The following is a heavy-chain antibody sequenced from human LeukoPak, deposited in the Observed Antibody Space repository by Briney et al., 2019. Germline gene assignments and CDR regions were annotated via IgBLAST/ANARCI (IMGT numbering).Heavy chain of an antibody. CDR3: ARGGFGSGSYSDY. V-gene: IGHV1-8*01. J-gene: IGHJ4*02. Sequence: ASVKVSGMASGYTFTSYDINWVRQATGQGLEWMGWMNPNSGDTGYVQKFQGRVTMTRDTSISTAYMELSSLRSEDTAVYYCARGGFGSGSYSDYWGQGTLVTVSS. D-gene: IGHD3-10*01. CDR2: MNPNSGDT. CDR1: GYTFTSYD.